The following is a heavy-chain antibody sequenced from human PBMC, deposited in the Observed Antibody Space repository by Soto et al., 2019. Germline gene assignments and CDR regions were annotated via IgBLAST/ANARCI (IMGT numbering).Heavy chain of an antibody. Sequence: EVQLLESGGGLVQPGGSLRLSCAASGFTISSYAMSWVRQAPGKGLGWVSAISGSGGSTYYADSVKGRFTISRDNSKNTLYLQMNSLRSEDTAVYYCAKSVAAVPYYFDYWGQGTLVTVSS. CDR2: ISGSGGST. CDR3: AKSVAAVPYYFDY. J-gene: IGHJ4*02. D-gene: IGHD6-6*01. V-gene: IGHV3-23*01. CDR1: GFTISSYA.